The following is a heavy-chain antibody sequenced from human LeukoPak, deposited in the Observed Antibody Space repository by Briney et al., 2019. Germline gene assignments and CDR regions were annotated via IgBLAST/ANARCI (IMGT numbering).Heavy chain of an antibody. J-gene: IGHJ4*02. D-gene: IGHD3-16*01. V-gene: IGHV4-61*01. CDR1: GGSVNSGSYY. CDR2: IYYSGST. Sequence: SETLSLTCTVSGGSVNSGSYYWNWIRQPPGKGLEWIGYIYYSGSTNYNPSLKSRVTISVDTSKNQFSLKLSSVTAADTAVYYCARGGVMITFGGDDGDYWGQGTLVTVSS. CDR3: ARGGVMITFGGDDGDY.